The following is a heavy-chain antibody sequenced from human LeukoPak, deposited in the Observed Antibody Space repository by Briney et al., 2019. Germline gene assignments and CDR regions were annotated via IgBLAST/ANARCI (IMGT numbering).Heavy chain of an antibody. Sequence: GGSLRLSCAASGFTFSSYSMNWVRQAPGKGLEWVSSISSSSSYIYYADSVKGRFTISRDNAKNSLYPQMNSLRAEDTAVYYCAREVAEILWFGELSPPNYWGQGTLVTVSS. CDR2: ISSSSSYI. V-gene: IGHV3-21*01. CDR1: GFTFSSYS. J-gene: IGHJ4*02. CDR3: AREVAEILWFGELSPPNY. D-gene: IGHD3-10*01.